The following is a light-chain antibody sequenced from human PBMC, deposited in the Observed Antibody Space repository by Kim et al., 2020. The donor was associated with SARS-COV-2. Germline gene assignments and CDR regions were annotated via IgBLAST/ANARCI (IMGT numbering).Light chain of an antibody. CDR2: RNN. CDR3: AAWYDSLSGRV. J-gene: IGLJ3*02. V-gene: IGLV1-47*01. CDR1: STNIGSID. Sequence: GQRVPVALSGASTNIGSIDIYACQQRPGTAPKLPVSRNNLGPSGVPDQFAGAESGTSASLAISGLRSEDEADYYCAAWYDSLSGRVFGGETQLTVL.